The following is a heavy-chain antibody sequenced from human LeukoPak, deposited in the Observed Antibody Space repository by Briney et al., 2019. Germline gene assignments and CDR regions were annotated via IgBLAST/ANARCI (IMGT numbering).Heavy chain of an antibody. CDR3: ARDLVGAKGGLHWYFDL. J-gene: IGHJ2*01. V-gene: IGHV4-4*07. D-gene: IGHD1-26*01. CDR2: MYTSGST. Sequence: SETLSLTCTVSGGSISSYYWSWIRQPAGKGLEWIGRMYTSGSTKYNPSLKSRVTMSVDTSKNQFSLMLRSVTAADTAVYYCARDLVGAKGGLHWYFDLWGRGTLVTVSS. CDR1: GGSISSYY.